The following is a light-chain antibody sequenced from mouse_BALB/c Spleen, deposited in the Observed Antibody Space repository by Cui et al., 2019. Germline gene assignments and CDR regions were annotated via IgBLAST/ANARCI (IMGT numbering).Light chain of an antibody. V-gene: IGKV6-13*01. CDR2: SAS. Sequence: DIVMTQSQKFMSTSVGDRVSITCKASQNVGTAVAWYQQKPGQSPKLLIYSASNRYTGVPERFTGSGSGTDFTLTISNMQSEDLADYFCQQYSSYPFTFGSGTKLEIK. CDR1: QNVGTA. J-gene: IGKJ4*01. CDR3: QQYSSYPFT.